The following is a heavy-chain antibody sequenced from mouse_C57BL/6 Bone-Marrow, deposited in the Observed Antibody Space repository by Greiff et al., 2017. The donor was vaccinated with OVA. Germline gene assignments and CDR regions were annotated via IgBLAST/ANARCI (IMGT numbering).Heavy chain of an antibody. CDR1: GFTFSDYY. J-gene: IGHJ3*01. V-gene: IGHV5-12*01. D-gene: IGHD1-1*01. CDR3: ARHNIYYYGSSYAWFAY. Sequence: EVHLVESGGGLVQPGGSLKLSCAASGFTFSDYYMYWVRQTPEKRLEWVAYISNGGGSTYYPDTVKGRFTISRDNAKNTLYLQMSRLKSEDTAMYYCARHNIYYYGSSYAWFAYWGQGTLVTVSA. CDR2: ISNGGGST.